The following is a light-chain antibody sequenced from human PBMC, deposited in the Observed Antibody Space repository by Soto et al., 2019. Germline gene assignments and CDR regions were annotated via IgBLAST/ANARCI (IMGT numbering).Light chain of an antibody. CDR1: SGHSIYA. J-gene: IGLJ2*01. CDR2: LNSDGSH. V-gene: IGLV4-69*01. Sequence: QPVLTQSPSASASLGASVKLTCTLSSGHSIYAIAWHQQQPEKGPRYLMKLNSDGSHSKGDGIHDRFSGSSSGAERYLTIASLQSEDEADYYCQTWGTGIIVFGGGTKLTVL. CDR3: QTWGTGIIV.